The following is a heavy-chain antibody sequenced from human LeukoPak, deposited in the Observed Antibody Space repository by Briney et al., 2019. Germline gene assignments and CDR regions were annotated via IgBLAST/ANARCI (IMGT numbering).Heavy chain of an antibody. CDR3: AKCNLNNCREGFDI. CDR2: ISVSSTT. J-gene: IGHJ3*02. V-gene: IGHV3-23*01. CDR1: GFTFSSNA. D-gene: IGHD1-1*01. Sequence: QPGGSLRLSCAPAGFTFSSNALSWVRQLPGEGLDWVSSISVSSTTYYLDSVKGRFTISRDNSKNALYLQMNSLRAEDTALYYCAKCNLNNCREGFDIWGQGTMVTVSS.